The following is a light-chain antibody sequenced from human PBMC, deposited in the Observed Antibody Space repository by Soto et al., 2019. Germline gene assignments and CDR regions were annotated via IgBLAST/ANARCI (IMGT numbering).Light chain of an antibody. CDR3: QQYSNWQFA. CDR2: DAS. CDR1: QSVSNK. Sequence: LSCWASQSVSNKLAWYQQKPGLAPRLLIYDASTRTTGIPARFSGSGSGTEFTLTISSLQSEDIAVYYCQQYSNWQFAFGQGTKLEI. V-gene: IGKV3-15*01. J-gene: IGKJ2*01.